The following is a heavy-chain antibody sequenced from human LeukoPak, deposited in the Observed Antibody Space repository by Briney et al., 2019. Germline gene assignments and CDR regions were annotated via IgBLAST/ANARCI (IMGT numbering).Heavy chain of an antibody. CDR2: INSDGSST. V-gene: IGHV3-74*01. CDR3: ARVGFLEWFNYYYYYMDV. Sequence: GGSLRLSCAASGFTFSSYAMNWVRQAPGKGLVWVSRINSDGSSTSYADSVKGRFTISRDNAKNTLYLQMNSLRAEDTAVYYCARVGFLEWFNYYYYYMDVWGKGTTVTVSS. D-gene: IGHD3-3*01. CDR1: GFTFSSYA. J-gene: IGHJ6*03.